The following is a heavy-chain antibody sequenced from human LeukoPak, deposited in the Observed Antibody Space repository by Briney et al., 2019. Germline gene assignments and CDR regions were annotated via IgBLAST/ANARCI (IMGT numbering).Heavy chain of an antibody. V-gene: IGHV3-23*01. CDR1: GFTFSSYW. CDR2: ISGSGGST. CDR3: AKSAAGNDKFDY. J-gene: IGHJ4*02. D-gene: IGHD6-19*01. Sequence: GGSLRLSCVASGFTFSSYWMSWVRQAPGKGLEWVSAISGSGGSTYYADSVKGRFTISRDNSKNTLYLQMNSLRAEDTAVYYCAKSAAGNDKFDYWGQGTLVTVSS.